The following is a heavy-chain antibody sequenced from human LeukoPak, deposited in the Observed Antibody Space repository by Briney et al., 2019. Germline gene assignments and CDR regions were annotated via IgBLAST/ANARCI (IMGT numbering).Heavy chain of an antibody. J-gene: IGHJ5*02. CDR2: VYYSGST. Sequence: SETLSLTCTVSGGSINTYYWSWIRQPPGKGLEWIGYVYYSGSTNYNPSLQSRVTISVDTSKNQFSLKLSSVTAADTAVYYCARHLSGLRGWFDPWGQGTLVTVSS. D-gene: IGHD3-10*01. CDR1: GGSINTYY. V-gene: IGHV4-59*08. CDR3: ARHLSGLRGWFDP.